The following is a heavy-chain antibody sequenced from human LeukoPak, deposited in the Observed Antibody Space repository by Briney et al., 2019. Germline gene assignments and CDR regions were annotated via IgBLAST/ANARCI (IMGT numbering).Heavy chain of an antibody. CDR2: IYTGETT. V-gene: IGHV3-66*01. D-gene: IGHD3-9*01. Sequence: PGGSLRLSCAASGFIFNTCYMSWVRRAPGKGLEWVSVIYTGETTFYADSVKGRFTISRDNSKNTVYLQMNSLRADDTAVYYCARDAPLTRGYGMDVWGQGTTVTVSS. CDR1: GFIFNTCY. J-gene: IGHJ6*02. CDR3: ARDAPLTRGYGMDV.